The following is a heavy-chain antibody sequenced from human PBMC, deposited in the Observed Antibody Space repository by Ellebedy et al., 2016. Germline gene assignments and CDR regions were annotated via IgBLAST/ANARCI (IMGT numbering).Heavy chain of an antibody. J-gene: IGHJ2*01. CDR3: ASRPNWYFDL. CDR2: MYYRGST. Sequence: SETLFLTXTVSGGSVRSSSYYWDWIRQPPGKGLEWIGSMYYRGSTNYNPSLKSRVTISVDTSTNQFSLKLTSVTAADTAVYYCASRPNWYFDLWGRGTLVTVSS. CDR1: GGSVRSSSYY. V-gene: IGHV4-39*01.